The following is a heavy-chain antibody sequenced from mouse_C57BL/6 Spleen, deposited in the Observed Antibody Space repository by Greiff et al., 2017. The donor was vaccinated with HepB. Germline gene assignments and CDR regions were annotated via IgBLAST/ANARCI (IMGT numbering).Heavy chain of an antibody. D-gene: IGHD2-4*01. Sequence: VQLKESGPELVKPGASVKISCKASGYSFTGYYMNWVKQSPEKSLEWIGEINPSTGGTTYNQKFKAKATLTVDKSSSTAYMQLKSLTSEDSAVYYCARSYDYGGVYAMDYWGQGTSVTVSS. CDR3: ARSYDYGGVYAMDY. J-gene: IGHJ4*01. V-gene: IGHV1-42*01. CDR2: INPSTGGT. CDR1: GYSFTGYY.